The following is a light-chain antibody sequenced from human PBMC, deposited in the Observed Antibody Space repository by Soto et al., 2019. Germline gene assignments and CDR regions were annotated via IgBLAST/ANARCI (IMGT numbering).Light chain of an antibody. CDR1: SSDVGGYNY. J-gene: IGLJ2*01. V-gene: IGLV2-8*01. CDR2: EVS. Sequence: QSALTQPPSASGSPGQSVTISCTGTSSDVGGYNYVSWYQQHPGKAPKLMISEVSKRPSGVPDRFSGSKSDNTASLTVSGLEAEDEAYYYCSSYADSIVLFGGGTKVTVL. CDR3: SSYADSIVL.